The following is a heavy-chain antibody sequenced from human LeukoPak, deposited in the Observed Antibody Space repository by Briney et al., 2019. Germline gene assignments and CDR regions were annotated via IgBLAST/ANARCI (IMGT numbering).Heavy chain of an antibody. CDR2: ISSSSSYI. CDR3: ARDGHYYDSSGYLDY. Sequence: GGSLRLSCAASGFTFSSYSMNWVREAPGKGVEGVSSISSSSSYIYYADSVKGRFTISRDNAKNSLYLQMNSLRAEDTAVYYCARDGHYYDSSGYLDYGGQGPLAAVS. V-gene: IGHV3-21*01. D-gene: IGHD3-22*01. CDR1: GFTFSSYS. J-gene: IGHJ4*02.